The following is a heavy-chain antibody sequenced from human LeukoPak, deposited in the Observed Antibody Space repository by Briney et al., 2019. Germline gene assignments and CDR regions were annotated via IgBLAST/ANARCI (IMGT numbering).Heavy chain of an antibody. D-gene: IGHD5-18*01. Sequence: ETLSLTCTVSGGSISSYYWSWIWQPPGKGLEWTGYIYYSGSTNYNPSLKSRVTISVDTSKNQFSLKLSSVTAADTAVYYCARHYTAMADNWFDPWGQGTLVTVSS. CDR3: ARHYTAMADNWFDP. V-gene: IGHV4-59*08. J-gene: IGHJ5*02. CDR2: IYYSGST. CDR1: GGSISSYY.